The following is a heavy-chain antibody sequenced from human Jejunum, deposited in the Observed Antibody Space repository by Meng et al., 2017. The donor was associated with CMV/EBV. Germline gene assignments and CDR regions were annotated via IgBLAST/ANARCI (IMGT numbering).Heavy chain of an antibody. V-gene: IGHV3-30*18. CDR2: SPYYGDDA. CDR3: VKSRATLGAFDP. D-gene: IGHD4/OR15-4a*01. CDR1: GVAFRNND. J-gene: IGHJ5*01. Sequence: SGVAFRNNDLHWVRHAPGKGPEWLSLSPYYGDDAYYAASVRGRFTISKDNSGNVVTLQMNNLRSEDTAVYYCVKSRATLGAFDPWGRGTQVTVSS.